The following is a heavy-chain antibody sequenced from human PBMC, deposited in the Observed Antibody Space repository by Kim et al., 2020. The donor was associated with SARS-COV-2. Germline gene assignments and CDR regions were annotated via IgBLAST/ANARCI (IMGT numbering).Heavy chain of an antibody. Sequence: GGSLRLSCAASGFTFSSYAMHWVRQAPGKGLEWVAVISYDGSNKYYEDSVKGRFTISRDNSKNTLYLQMNSLRAEDTAVYYCARGNSGSYLYGMDVWGQGTTVTVSS. D-gene: IGHD1-26*01. CDR3: ARGNSGSYLYGMDV. CDR2: ISYDGSNK. J-gene: IGHJ6*02. CDR1: GFTFSSYA. V-gene: IGHV3-30*04.